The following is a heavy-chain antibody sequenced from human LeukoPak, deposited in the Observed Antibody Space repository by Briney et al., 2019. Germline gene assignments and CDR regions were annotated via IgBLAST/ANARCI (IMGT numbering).Heavy chain of an antibody. CDR3: ARERFGRDGYTFDY. CDR1: GGSISSYY. Sequence: TPSETLSLTCTGSGGSISSYYWSWIRQPPGKGLEWIGYIYYSGSTNYNPSLKSRVTISVDTSKNQFSLKLSSVTAADTAVYYCARERFGRDGYTFDYWGQGTLVTVSS. D-gene: IGHD5-24*01. CDR2: IYYSGST. J-gene: IGHJ4*02. V-gene: IGHV4-59*01.